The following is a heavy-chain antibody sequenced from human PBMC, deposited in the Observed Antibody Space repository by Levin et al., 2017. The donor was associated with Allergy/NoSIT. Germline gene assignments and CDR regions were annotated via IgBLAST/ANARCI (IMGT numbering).Heavy chain of an antibody. CDR1: GFIFSSYG. Sequence: GSLRLSCTASGFIFSSYGIHWVRQAPGKGLEWVAIISYDGSKKYYAESVKGRFTVSRDDSKNSLYLQMNSLRAEDTAIYYCARAIVPASIGTLGYWGQGTLVTVSS. V-gene: IGHV3-30*03. J-gene: IGHJ4*02. CDR3: ARAIVPASIGTLGY. CDR2: ISYDGSKK. D-gene: IGHD2-2*01.